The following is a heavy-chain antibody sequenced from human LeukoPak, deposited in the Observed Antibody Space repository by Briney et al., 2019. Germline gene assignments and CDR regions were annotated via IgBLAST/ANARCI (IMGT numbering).Heavy chain of an antibody. CDR2: IYYSGST. Sequence: SETLSLTCTVSGGSISSYYWSWIRQLPGKGLEWIGYIYYSGSTNYNPSLKSRVTISVDTSKNQFSLKLSSVTAADTAVYYCARHRPLGSDWGQGTLITVSS. J-gene: IGHJ4*02. V-gene: IGHV4-59*08. CDR3: ARHRPLGSD. CDR1: GGSISSYY.